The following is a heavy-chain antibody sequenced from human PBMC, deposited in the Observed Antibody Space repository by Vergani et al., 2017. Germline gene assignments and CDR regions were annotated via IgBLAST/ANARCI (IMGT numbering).Heavy chain of an antibody. D-gene: IGHD3-9*01. CDR3: ARDHYDILTGSPTTWFDP. J-gene: IGHJ5*02. CDR1: GYTFTGYY. Sequence: QVQLVQSGAEVKKPGASVKVSCKASGYTFTGYYMHWVRQAPGQGLEWMGWINPNSGGTNYAQKFQGRVTMTRDTSISTAYMALSRLRSDDTAVYYCARDHYDILTGSPTTWFDPWGQGTLVTVSS. V-gene: IGHV1-2*02. CDR2: INPNSGGT.